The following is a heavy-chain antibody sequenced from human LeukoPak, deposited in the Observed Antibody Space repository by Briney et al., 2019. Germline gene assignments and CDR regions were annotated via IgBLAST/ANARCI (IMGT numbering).Heavy chain of an antibody. CDR2: INPNSGGT. CDR3: ARDASKAPYYDILTGYHDAFDI. J-gene: IGHJ3*02. Sequence: ASAKVSCKASGYTFTGYYMHWVRQAPGQGLEWMGWINPNSGGTNYAQKFQGWVTMTRDTSISTAYMELSRLRSDDTAVYYCARDASKAPYYDILTGYHDAFDIWGQGTMVTVSS. V-gene: IGHV1-2*04. CDR1: GYTFTGYY. D-gene: IGHD3-9*01.